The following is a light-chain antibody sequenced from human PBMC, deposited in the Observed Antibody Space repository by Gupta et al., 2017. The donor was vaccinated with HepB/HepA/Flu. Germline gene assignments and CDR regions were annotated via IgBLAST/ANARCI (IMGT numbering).Light chain of an antibody. J-gene: IGKJ4*01. CDR2: DAS. CDR3: QQRSNWLT. CDR1: QSVSSY. Sequence: EIVLIPSPATPSLSPGERATLSCRASQSVSSYLAWYQQKPGQAPRLLIYDASNRATGIPARFSGSGSGTDFTLTISSLEPEDFAVYYCQQRSNWLTFGGGTKVEIK. V-gene: IGKV3-11*01.